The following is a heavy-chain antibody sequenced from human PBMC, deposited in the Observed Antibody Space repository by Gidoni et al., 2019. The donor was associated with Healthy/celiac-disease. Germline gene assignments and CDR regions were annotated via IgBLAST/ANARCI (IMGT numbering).Heavy chain of an antibody. V-gene: IGHV3-11*01. CDR2: ISSSGSTI. D-gene: IGHD3-10*01. J-gene: IGHJ4*02. Sequence: IRQAPGKGLEWVSYISSSGSTIYYADSVKGRFTISRDNAKNSLYLQMNSLRAEDTAVYYCARESRGIRGTPDYWGQGTLVTVSS. CDR3: ARESRGIRGTPDY.